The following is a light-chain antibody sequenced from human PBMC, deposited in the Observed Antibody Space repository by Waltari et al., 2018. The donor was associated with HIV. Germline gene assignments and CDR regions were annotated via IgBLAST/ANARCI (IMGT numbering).Light chain of an antibody. V-gene: IGKV1-12*02. CDR2: ATS. CDR3: QQADSFPWT. Sequence: DIQMTQSPSSLSASLGDRVTITCRASQPIRTWLTWYQQKPGKAPELLIYATSTLQTGVPSRFSGSGAGAEFSLTISSLQPEDVATYFCQQADSFPWTFGQGTTVELK. J-gene: IGKJ1*01. CDR1: QPIRTW.